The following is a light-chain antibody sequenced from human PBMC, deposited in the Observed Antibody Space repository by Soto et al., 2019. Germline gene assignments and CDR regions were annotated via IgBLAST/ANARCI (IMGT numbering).Light chain of an antibody. Sequence: QSVLTQPASVSGSPGQSITISCTGTSSDIGNYDFVSWYQHVPGTAPKAMIYEVSSRPSGVSNRFSGSKSGNTASLTISGLQAEDEAYYYCSSYTTSTSFILFGGGTKLTVL. CDR1: SSDIGNYDF. V-gene: IGLV2-14*01. CDR2: EVS. J-gene: IGLJ2*01. CDR3: SSYTTSTSFIL.